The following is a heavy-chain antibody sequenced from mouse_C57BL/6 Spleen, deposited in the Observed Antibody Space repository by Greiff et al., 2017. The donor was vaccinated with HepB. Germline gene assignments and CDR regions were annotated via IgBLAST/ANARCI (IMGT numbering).Heavy chain of an antibody. CDR2: ISSGGSYT. CDR3: ARRAQTSIYGSSNDYFDY. J-gene: IGHJ2*01. V-gene: IGHV5-6*01. D-gene: IGHD1-1*01. Sequence: EVHLVESGGDLVKPGGSLKLSCAASGFTFSSYGMSWVRQTPDKRLEWVATISSGGSYTYYPDSVKGRFTISRDNAKNTLYLQMSSLKSEDTAMYYCARRAQTSIYGSSNDYFDYWGQGTTLTVSS. CDR1: GFTFSSYG.